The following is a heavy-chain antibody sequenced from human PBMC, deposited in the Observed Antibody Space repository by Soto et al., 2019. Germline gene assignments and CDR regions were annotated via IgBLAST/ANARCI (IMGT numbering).Heavy chain of an antibody. CDR1: GCTFTSYY. Sequence: ASVKLSCKASGCTFTSYYMHWVRQAPGQGLEWMGIINPSGGSTSYAQKFQGRVTMTRDTSTSTVYMELSSLRSEDTAVYDCASSGIAVAGTSDYWGQGTQVSVSS. D-gene: IGHD6-19*01. J-gene: IGHJ4*02. V-gene: IGHV1-46*01. CDR2: INPSGGST. CDR3: ASSGIAVAGTSDY.